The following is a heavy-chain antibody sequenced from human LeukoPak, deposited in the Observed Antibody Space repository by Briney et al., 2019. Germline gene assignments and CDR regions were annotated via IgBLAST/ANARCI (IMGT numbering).Heavy chain of an antibody. CDR2: ISGSGGST. CDR3: AKNSRYYDFWSGYAYMDV. J-gene: IGHJ6*03. V-gene: IGHV3-23*01. D-gene: IGHD3-3*01. Sequence: PGGSLRLSCAASGFTFSSYAMSWVRQAPGKGLEWVSAISGSGGSTYYADPVKGRFTISRDNSKNTLYLQMNSLRAEDTAVYYCAKNSRYYDFWSGYAYMDVWGKGTTVTVSS. CDR1: GFTFSSYA.